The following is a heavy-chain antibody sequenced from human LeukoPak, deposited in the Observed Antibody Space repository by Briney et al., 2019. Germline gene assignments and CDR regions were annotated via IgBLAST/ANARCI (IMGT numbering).Heavy chain of an antibody. CDR3: TRGDYDILTGQT. V-gene: IGHV3-49*04. CDR2: IRSKAYGCTT. J-gene: IGHJ4*02. Sequence: GRSLRLSCTASGFTFGDYAMSWVRQAPGKGLEWVGFIRSKAYGCTTEYAASVKGRFTVSRDDSKSIAYLQMNSLKTEDTAVYYCTRGDYDILTGQTWGQGTLVTVSS. D-gene: IGHD3-9*01. CDR1: GFTFGDYA.